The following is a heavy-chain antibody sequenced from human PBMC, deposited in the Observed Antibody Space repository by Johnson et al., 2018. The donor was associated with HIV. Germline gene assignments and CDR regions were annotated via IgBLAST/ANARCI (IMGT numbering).Heavy chain of an antibody. CDR1: GFTFDDFG. Sequence: VQLVESGGGLVQPGGSLRLSCAASGFTFDDFGMGWVRQAPGKGLEWVSGINWNGGSTGYADFVKGRFTISRDNAKNSLYLQMNSLRGEDTALYYCARAGGAVRVNGFDMWGQGTMVTVSS. CDR3: ARAGGAVRVNGFDM. CDR2: INWNGGST. J-gene: IGHJ3*02. D-gene: IGHD6-19*01. V-gene: IGHV3-20*04.